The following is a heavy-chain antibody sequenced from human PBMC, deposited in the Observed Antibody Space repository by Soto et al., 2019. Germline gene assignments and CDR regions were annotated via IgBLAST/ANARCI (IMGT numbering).Heavy chain of an antibody. J-gene: IGHJ3*02. V-gene: IGHV4-31*03. CDR2: IYYSGST. CDR3: AREGSGWNSNAFDI. Sequence: SETLSLTYTVSGGSISTGGYYCSWSRQHPGKGLEWIGYIYYSGSTYYNPSLKSRVTISVDTSKNQFSLKLSSVTAADTAVYYCAREGSGWNSNAFDIWGQGTMVT. D-gene: IGHD6-19*01. CDR1: GGSISTGGYY.